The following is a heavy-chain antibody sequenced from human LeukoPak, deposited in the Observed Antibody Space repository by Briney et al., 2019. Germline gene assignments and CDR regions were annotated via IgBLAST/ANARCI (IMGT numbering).Heavy chain of an antibody. CDR1: GFTFSNYA. V-gene: IGHV3-30-3*01. D-gene: IGHD6-6*01. Sequence: TGGSLRLSCAASGFTFSNYAMHWVRQAPGKGLEWVAVIRHDETNSFYAGSVQGRFTISRDTSKKLLYLQMNSLRVEDTAVYYCAKEYTPSSPLGELDSWGQGTLVTVSS. CDR2: IRHDETNS. J-gene: IGHJ4*02. CDR3: AKEYTPSSPLGELDS.